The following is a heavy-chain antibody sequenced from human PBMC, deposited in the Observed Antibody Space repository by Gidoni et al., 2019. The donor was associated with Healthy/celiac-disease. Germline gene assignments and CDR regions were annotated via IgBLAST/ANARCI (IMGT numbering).Heavy chain of an antibody. CDR1: GGTFSSYA. CDR3: ARDPYCSGGSCYTPVYFQH. Sequence: QVQLVQSGAEVKKPGSSVTVSCKASGGTFSSYAIRWVRQAPGQGLEWMGGIIPIFGTANYAQKFQGRVTITADESTSTAYMELSSLRSEDTAVYYCARDPYCSGGSCYTPVYFQHWGQGTLVTVSS. J-gene: IGHJ1*01. D-gene: IGHD2-15*01. V-gene: IGHV1-69*01. CDR2: IIPIFGTA.